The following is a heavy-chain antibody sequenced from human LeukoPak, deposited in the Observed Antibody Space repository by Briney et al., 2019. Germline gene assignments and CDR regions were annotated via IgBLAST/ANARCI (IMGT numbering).Heavy chain of an antibody. CDR1: GYSFTGDW. CDR3: ARGVAAGGRRLDP. V-gene: IGHV1-2*02. Sequence: ASVKLSCKTSGYSFTGDWIHWVRQAPGQGFEWLGWINPNSGGTNYAQKFQDSVSMTRDTSINTVYMELSSLRLDDTAVYYCARGVAAGGRRLDPWGQGTLITVSS. D-gene: IGHD2-15*01. CDR2: INPNSGGT. J-gene: IGHJ5*02.